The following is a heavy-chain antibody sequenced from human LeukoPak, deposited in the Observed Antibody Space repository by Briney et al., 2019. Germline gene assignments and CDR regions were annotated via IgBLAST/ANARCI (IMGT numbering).Heavy chain of an antibody. CDR1: GCRFTSYW. CDR2: IYPGDSDT. CDR3: ARLDSAGYSSGWYGMDV. D-gene: IGHD6-19*01. J-gene: IGHJ6*02. Sequence: GGALQISCKGSGCRFTSYWIGWGRQMPGKGLEGMGIIYPGDSDTRYSPSFQGQVTISADKSISTAYLQWSSLKASDTAMYYCARLDSAGYSSGWYGMDVWGQGTTVTVSS. V-gene: IGHV5-51*01.